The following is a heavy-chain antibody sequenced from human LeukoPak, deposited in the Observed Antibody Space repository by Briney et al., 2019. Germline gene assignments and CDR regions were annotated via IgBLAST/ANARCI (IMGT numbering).Heavy chain of an antibody. D-gene: IGHD4-23*01. CDR2: INWNSDTK. J-gene: IGHJ6*02. CDR3: AKDTGGNGAYFYAMDV. CDR1: GFAFHNYA. Sequence: GGSLRLTCVGSGFAFHNYAMHWVRRPPGKGLEWVSAINWNSDTKAYADSVKGRFTISRDRARNSLYLQMDSLRPEDTALYYCAKDTGGNGAYFYAMDVWGQGTSVTVSS. V-gene: IGHV3-9*01.